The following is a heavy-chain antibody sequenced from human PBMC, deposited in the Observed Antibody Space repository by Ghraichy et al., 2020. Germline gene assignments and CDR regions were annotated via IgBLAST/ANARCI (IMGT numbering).Heavy chain of an antibody. CDR1: GFTFSSYE. J-gene: IGHJ4*02. V-gene: IGHV3-48*03. D-gene: IGHD2-2*01. CDR3: GRGRCSSTSCYYFDF. CDR2: ISSSGGVI. Sequence: GGSLRLSCAASGFTFSSYEMNWVRQAPGKGLEWVSYISSSGGVIHYADSVKGRFTISRDNTKNSLDLQMNSLRAEDTAVYYCGRGRCSSTSCYYFDFWGLGTLVTVSS.